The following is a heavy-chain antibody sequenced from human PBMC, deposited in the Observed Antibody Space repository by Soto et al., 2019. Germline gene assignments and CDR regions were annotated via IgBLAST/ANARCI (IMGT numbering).Heavy chain of an antibody. J-gene: IGHJ4*02. CDR1: GDSISRDEYY. V-gene: IGHV4-30-4*02. CDR3: VRSNYFDY. Sequence: SETLSLTCSVSGDSISRDEYYWSWIRQPPGKGLEWIGCIYYSGSTYYNPSLKSRFSISVGTSKNQFSLKLSSVTAADTAVYYCVRSNYFDYWGQGTLVTVS. CDR2: IYYSGST.